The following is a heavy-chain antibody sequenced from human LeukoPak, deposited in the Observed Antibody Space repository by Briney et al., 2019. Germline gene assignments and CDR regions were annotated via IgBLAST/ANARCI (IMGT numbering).Heavy chain of an antibody. CDR2: IYTSGST. CDR3: ARGVSSWRKLDWFDS. CDR1: LGSISSYY. J-gene: IGHJ5*01. V-gene: IGHV4-4*07. Sequence: PSETLSLTCTDPLGSISSYYWCWIRDPVGEGVEWIGRIYTSGSTSYSPSLKSRVTMSVDTSKNQFYLKLSSVTAADTAVYYCARGVSSWRKLDWFDSWGQGTLVPVSS. D-gene: IGHD6-13*01.